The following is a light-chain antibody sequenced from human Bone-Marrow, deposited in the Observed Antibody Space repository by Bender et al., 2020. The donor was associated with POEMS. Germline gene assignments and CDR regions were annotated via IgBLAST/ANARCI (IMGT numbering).Light chain of an antibody. Sequence: SYELTQPPSVSVSPGQTASITCSGDGLGNKYACWYQEKPGQSPVLVIYQDKKRPSGVPDRFSGSKSGNTASLTVSGLQSEDEADYYCCSYAGDSWVFGGGTKLTVL. CDR2: QDK. CDR1: GLGNKY. V-gene: IGLV3-1*01. CDR3: CSYAGDSWV. J-gene: IGLJ3*02.